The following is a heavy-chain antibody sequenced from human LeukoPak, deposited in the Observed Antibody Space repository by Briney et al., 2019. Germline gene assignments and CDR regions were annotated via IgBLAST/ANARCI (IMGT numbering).Heavy chain of an antibody. CDR1: GYPFTGHY. Sequence: GASVKVSCKPSGYPFTGHYIHWVRQAPGQGLEWMGGIIPIFGTANYAQKFQGRVTITTDESTSTAYMELSSLRSEDTAVYYCTRETSSRYFDYWGQGTLVTVSS. CDR3: TRETSSRYFDY. J-gene: IGHJ4*02. CDR2: IIPIFGTA. V-gene: IGHV1-69*05.